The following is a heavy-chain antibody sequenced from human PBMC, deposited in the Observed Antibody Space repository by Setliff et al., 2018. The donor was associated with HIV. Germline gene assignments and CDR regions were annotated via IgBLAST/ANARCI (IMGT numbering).Heavy chain of an antibody. V-gene: IGHV4-34*01. D-gene: IGHD6-6*01. CDR1: GGSFSGYY. Sequence: SETLSLTCAVYGGSFSGYYWSWIRQPPGKGLEWIGEINHSGSSNYNPYLKSRVIISVDTSKNQFSLKLRSVTAADTAVYYCARGRHYSSSAPFAIDYWGQGTLVTVS. CDR2: INHSGSS. J-gene: IGHJ4*02. CDR3: ARGRHYSSSAPFAIDY.